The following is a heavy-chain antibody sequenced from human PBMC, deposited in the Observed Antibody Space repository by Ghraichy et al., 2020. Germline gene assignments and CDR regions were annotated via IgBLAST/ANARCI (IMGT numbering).Heavy chain of an antibody. CDR3: HGYCSSTSCYTAGYYYYGMDV. J-gene: IGHJ6*02. CDR1: GGSFSGYY. Sequence: SQTLSLTCAVYGGSFSGYYWSWIRQPPGKGLEWIGEINHSGSTNYNPSLKSRVTISVDTSKNQFSLKLSSVTAADTAVYYCHGYCSSTSCYTAGYYYYGMDVWGQGTTVTVSS. V-gene: IGHV4-34*01. CDR2: INHSGST. D-gene: IGHD2-2*02.